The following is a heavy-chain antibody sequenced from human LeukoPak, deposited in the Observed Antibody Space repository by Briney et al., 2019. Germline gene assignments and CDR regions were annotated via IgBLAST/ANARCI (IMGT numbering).Heavy chain of an antibody. CDR3: ARVGTRSVRGAFDY. J-gene: IGHJ4*02. V-gene: IGHV3-21*01. D-gene: IGHD1-1*01. CDR1: GFTFSSYS. Sequence: PGGSLRPSCAASGFTFSSYSMNWVRQAPGKGLEWVSSISSSSSYIYYADSVKGRFTISRDNAKNSLYLQMNSLRAEDTAVYYCARVGTRSVRGAFDYWGQGTLVTVSS. CDR2: ISSSSSYI.